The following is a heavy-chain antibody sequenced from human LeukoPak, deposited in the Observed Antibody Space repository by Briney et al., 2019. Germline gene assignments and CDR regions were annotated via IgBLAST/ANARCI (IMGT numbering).Heavy chain of an antibody. CDR2: ISSNGGST. CDR3: ARDSPGYVVYDS. J-gene: IGHJ5*01. CDR1: GYTFSSYA. V-gene: IGHV3-64*04. D-gene: IGHD2-15*01. Sequence: QSGGTLRISCSASGYTFSSYALHWGRQAPGKGLEYVSAISSNGGSTYFTNTVKGRYTISRDNAKKTLYLQMNSLRAEDTAVYYCARDSPGYVVYDSWGQGTTVTVSS.